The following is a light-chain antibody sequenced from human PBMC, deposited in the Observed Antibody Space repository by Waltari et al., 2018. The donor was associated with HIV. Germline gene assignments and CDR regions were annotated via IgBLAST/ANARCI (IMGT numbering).Light chain of an antibody. CDR2: GAS. V-gene: IGKV3-20*01. CDR1: RRVSSY. J-gene: IGKJ2*01. CDR3: QQDGTSPPWYT. Sequence: EMVLTQSPGTLPLSPGERDSLSCRASRRVSSYMTWYQQKPGQAPRLLIYGASSSAAGVPDLFRCRASGADFTLTISRLAAADSAVYFCQQDGTSPPWYTFGQGTKLQIK.